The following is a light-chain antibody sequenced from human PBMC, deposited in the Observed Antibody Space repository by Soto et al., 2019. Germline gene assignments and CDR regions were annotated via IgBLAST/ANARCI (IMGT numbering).Light chain of an antibody. CDR3: QQSYTRPT. J-gene: IGKJ3*01. V-gene: IGKV1-39*01. CDR1: QTISNY. CDR2: GAS. Sequence: DIPLTQSPSSLCASVGDRVTITCRASQTISNYLNWYQMKPGKAPKLLIYGASSLQNGVPPRFSGSGSGTDFALTSRNLEPEYVASYFCQQSYTRPTFGPGTKVDL.